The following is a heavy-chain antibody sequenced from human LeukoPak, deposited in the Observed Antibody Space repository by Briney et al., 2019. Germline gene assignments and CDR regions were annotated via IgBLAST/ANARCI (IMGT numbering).Heavy chain of an antibody. CDR2: IDTNSGGT. J-gene: IGHJ5*02. CDR3: ARDRPGYSSWFDP. D-gene: IGHD6-19*01. V-gene: IGHV1-2*02. Sequence: ASVKVFCKASGYTFTDYHMHWVRLAPGQGPEWMGWIDTNSGGTISAQKFQRRDTMTRDTSITTAYMELSSLRSDDTAIYYCARDRPGYSSWFDPWDQGTLVTVSS. CDR1: GYTFTDYH.